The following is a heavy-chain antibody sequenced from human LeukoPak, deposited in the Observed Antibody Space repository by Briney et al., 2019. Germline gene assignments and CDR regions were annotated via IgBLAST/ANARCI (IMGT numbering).Heavy chain of an antibody. V-gene: IGHV3-21*01. CDR3: ASQAYYDFWSGYPYAYYFDY. J-gene: IGHJ4*02. CDR1: GFTFSSYS. Sequence: PGGSLRLSCAASGFTFSSYSMNWVRQAPGKGLEWVSSISSSSSYIYYADSVKGRFTISRDNAKNSLYLQMNSLRAEDTAVYYCASQAYYDFWSGYPYAYYFDYWGQGTLVTVSS. CDR2: ISSSSSYI. D-gene: IGHD3-3*01.